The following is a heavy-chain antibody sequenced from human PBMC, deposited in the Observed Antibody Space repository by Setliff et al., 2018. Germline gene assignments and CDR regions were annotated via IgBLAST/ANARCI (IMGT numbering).Heavy chain of an antibody. J-gene: IGHJ6*03. V-gene: IGHV4-39*01. CDR1: GDSLSSGTQY. D-gene: IGHD5-12*01. CDR2: INYSGST. Sequence: SETLSLTCSVLGDSLSSGTQYWAWIRQPPGKGLEWIGNINYSGSTYNNPSLKSRVTMSVDASKNLVSLKVTSVTAEDTAVYYCAKVDIDYIMTRDNTWQYIFYMDVWGRGTTVTVSS. CDR3: AKVDIDYIMTRDNTWQYIFYMDV.